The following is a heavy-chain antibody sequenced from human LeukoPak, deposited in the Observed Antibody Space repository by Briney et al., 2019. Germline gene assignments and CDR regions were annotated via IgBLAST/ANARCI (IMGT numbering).Heavy chain of an antibody. Sequence: ASVKVSCKASGYTFTGFYMHWVRQAPGQGLEWMGWINPNSGGTNYAQKLQGRVTMTTDTSTSTAYMELRSLRSDDTAVYYCARMVAPIAVAGIDYWGQGTLVTVSS. V-gene: IGHV1-2*02. CDR1: GYTFTGFY. D-gene: IGHD6-19*01. J-gene: IGHJ4*02. CDR3: ARMVAPIAVAGIDY. CDR2: INPNSGGT.